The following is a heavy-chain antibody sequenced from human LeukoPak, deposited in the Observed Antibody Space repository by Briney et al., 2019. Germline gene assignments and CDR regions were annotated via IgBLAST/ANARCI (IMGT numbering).Heavy chain of an antibody. CDR2: INHSGST. J-gene: IGHJ4*02. V-gene: IGHV4-34*09. Sequence: SETLSLTCAVYGGSFSGYYWSWIRQPPGKGLEWIGEINHSGSTNYNPSLKSRVTISVDTSKNQFSLKLSSVTAADTAVYYCARYYYDSSGYHTFDYWGQGTLVTVSS. D-gene: IGHD3-22*01. CDR1: GGSFSGYY. CDR3: ARYYYDSSGYHTFDY.